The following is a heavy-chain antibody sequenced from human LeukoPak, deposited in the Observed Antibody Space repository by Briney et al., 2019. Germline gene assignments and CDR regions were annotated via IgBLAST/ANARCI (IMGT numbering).Heavy chain of an antibody. CDR2: IYSGGST. D-gene: IGHD2-2*01. J-gene: IGHJ6*02. Sequence: PGGSLRLSCAASGFTLSSNYMSCVRQAPGKGLEWVSVIYSGGSTYYTDSVKGRFTISRHNSKNTLYLQMNSLRAEDTAVYYCARDDIVVVPAASGAYKYYYYGMDVWGQGTTVTVSS. CDR3: ARDDIVVVPAASGAYKYYYYGMDV. V-gene: IGHV3-53*04. CDR1: GFTLSSNY.